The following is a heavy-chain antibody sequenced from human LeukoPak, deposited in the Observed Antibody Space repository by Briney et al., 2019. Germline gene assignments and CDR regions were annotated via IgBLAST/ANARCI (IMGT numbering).Heavy chain of an antibody. CDR2: IYYSGST. V-gene: IGHV4-59*08. D-gene: IGHD3-3*01. Sequence: SETLSLTCTVSGGSISSYYWSWIRQPPGKGLEWIGYIYYSGSTYYNPSLKSRVTISVDTSKNQFSLKLSSVTAADTAVYYCARGLGAIFGVSHRDNWFDPWGQGTLVTVSS. CDR1: GGSISSYY. J-gene: IGHJ5*02. CDR3: ARGLGAIFGVSHRDNWFDP.